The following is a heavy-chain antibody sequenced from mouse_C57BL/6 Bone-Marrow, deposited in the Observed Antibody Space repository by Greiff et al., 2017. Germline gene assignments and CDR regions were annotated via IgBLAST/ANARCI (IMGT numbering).Heavy chain of an antibody. J-gene: IGHJ1*03. CDR1: GFSLSTFGMG. V-gene: IGHV8-8*01. Sequence: ESGPGILQPSQTLSLTCSFSGFSLSTFGMGVGWIRQPSGKGLEWLAHIWRDDDKYYNPALKSRLTISKDTSKNQVFLKIANVDTADTATYYCARLYYDHWYFDVWGTGTTVTVSS. CDR3: ARLYYDHWYFDV. D-gene: IGHD2-4*01. CDR2: IWRDDDK.